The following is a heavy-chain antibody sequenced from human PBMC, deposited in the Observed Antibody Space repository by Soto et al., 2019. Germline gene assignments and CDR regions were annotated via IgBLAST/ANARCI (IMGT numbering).Heavy chain of an antibody. V-gene: IGHV4-39*01. D-gene: IGHD6-19*01. Sequence: QLQLQESGPGLVKPSETLSLTCTVSGGSISSSSYYWGWIRQPPGKGLEWIGSIYYSGSTYYNPSRTSRVTISVDTSKNQFSLKLSSVTAADTAVYYCARTRAVWFDPWGQGTLVTVSS. CDR1: GGSISSSSYY. CDR2: IYYSGST. J-gene: IGHJ5*02. CDR3: ARTRAVWFDP.